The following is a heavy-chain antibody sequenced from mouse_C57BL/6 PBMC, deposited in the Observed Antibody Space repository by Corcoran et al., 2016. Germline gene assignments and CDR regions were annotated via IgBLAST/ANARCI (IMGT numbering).Heavy chain of an antibody. CDR3: ARWSSGYCYAMDY. Sequence: EVQLQQSGPELVKPGASVKIPCKASGYTLTYYIMDWVKQSHGKSLEWIGDINPNNGGTIYNQKFKGKATLTGDKSSSTAYMELRSLTSEDTAVYYCARWSSGYCYAMDYWGQGTSVTVSS. CDR2: INPNNGGT. J-gene: IGHJ4*01. CDR1: GYTLTYYI. V-gene: IGHV1-18*01. D-gene: IGHD3-2*02.